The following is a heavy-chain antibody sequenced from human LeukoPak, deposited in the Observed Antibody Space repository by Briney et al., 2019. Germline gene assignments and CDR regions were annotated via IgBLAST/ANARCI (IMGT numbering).Heavy chain of an antibody. Sequence: SETLSLTCTVSGGSISSYYWSWIRQPAGKGLEWIGRIYTSGSTNYNPSLKSRVTMSVDTSKNQFSLKLSSVTAADTAVYYCAREKLWFGAYYFDYWGQGTLVTVSS. D-gene: IGHD3-10*01. CDR3: AREKLWFGAYYFDY. J-gene: IGHJ4*02. V-gene: IGHV4-4*07. CDR2: IYTSGST. CDR1: GGSISSYY.